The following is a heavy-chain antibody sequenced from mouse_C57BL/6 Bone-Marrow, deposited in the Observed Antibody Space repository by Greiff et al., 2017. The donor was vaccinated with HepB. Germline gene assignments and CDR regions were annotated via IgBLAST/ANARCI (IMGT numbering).Heavy chain of an antibody. CDR2: FYPGSGSI. V-gene: IGHV1-62-2*01. J-gene: IGHJ2*01. Sequence: VKLVESGAELVKPGASVKLSCKASGYTFTEYTIHWVKQRSGQGLEWIGWFYPGSGSIKYNEKFKDKATLTADKSSSTVYMELSRLTSEDSAVYFCARHEEGYGYVHYFDYWGQGTTLTVSS. D-gene: IGHD2-2*01. CDR3: ARHEEGYGYVHYFDY. CDR1: GYTFTEYT.